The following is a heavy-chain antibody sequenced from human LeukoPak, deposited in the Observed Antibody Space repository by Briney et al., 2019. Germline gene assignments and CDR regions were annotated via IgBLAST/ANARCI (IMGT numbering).Heavy chain of an antibody. Sequence: ASVKVSCKASGYTFTGYYMHWVRQAPGQGLEWMGWINPNSGGTNYAQKFQGRVTMTRDTSISTAYMELSRLRSDDTAVYYCARAQGGIGLYYFDYWGQGTLVTVSS. V-gene: IGHV1-2*02. CDR2: INPNSGGT. CDR1: GYTFTGYY. J-gene: IGHJ4*02. CDR3: ARAQGGIGLYYFDY. D-gene: IGHD6-13*01.